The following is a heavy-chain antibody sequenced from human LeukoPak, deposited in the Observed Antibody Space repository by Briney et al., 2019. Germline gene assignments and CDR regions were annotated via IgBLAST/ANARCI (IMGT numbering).Heavy chain of an antibody. V-gene: IGHV3-43*02. Sequence: QSGGSLRLSCAASGLNLDAYAMHWVRQAPGKGVEWVSLISGDGTITYYADSVKGRFTISRDNSKNSLFLEMNSLRSEDTALYYCAKDTPLFYHYYGIDVWGQGTTVTVSS. J-gene: IGHJ6*02. CDR1: GLNLDAYA. CDR2: ISGDGTIT. CDR3: AKDTPLFYHYYGIDV.